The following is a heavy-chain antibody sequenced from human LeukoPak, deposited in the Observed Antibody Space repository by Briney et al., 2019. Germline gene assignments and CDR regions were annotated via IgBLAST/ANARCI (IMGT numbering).Heavy chain of an antibody. CDR2: IYTSGST. Sequence: SETLSLTCTVSGGSISSYYWSWIRQPPGKGLDWIGYIYTSGSTNYNPSLKSRVTISVDTSKNQFSLKLSSVTAADTAVYYCARSGRDGYNFWFDPWGQGTLVTVSS. D-gene: IGHD5-24*01. CDR1: GGSISSYY. V-gene: IGHV4-4*09. J-gene: IGHJ5*02. CDR3: ARSGRDGYNFWFDP.